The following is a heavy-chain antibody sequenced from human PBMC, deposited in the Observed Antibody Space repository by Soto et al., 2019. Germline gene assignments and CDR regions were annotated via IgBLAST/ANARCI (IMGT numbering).Heavy chain of an antibody. D-gene: IGHD2-2*01. CDR3: AIHPDIICKCTYDSCHASYNYGMDV. CDR2: IYYTVYT. Sequence: SEALSVTCPVSSCSSDSGDNYWAWMLPAPGKGLEWIGNIYYTVYTYHNPSLKSRVSMSIARAKNQLSMKLNSVTAADTAVYYCAIHPDIICKCTYDSCHASYNYGMDVWGQGTAVAV. V-gene: IGHV4-39*01. CDR1: SCSSDSGDNY. J-gene: IGHJ6*02.